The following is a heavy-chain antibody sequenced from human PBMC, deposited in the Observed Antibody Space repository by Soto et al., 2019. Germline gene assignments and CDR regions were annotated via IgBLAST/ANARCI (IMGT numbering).Heavy chain of an antibody. J-gene: IGHJ4*02. V-gene: IGHV3-15*01. CDR1: GFTFSNAW. D-gene: IGHD6-13*01. Sequence: GGSLRLSCAASGFTFSNAWMSWVRQAPGKGLEWVGRIKSKTDGGTTDYAAPVKGRFTISRDDSKNTLYLQMNSLKTEDTAVYYCTTIWPGLAAAGTADYWGQGTLVTAPQ. CDR3: TTIWPGLAAAGTADY. CDR2: IKSKTDGGTT.